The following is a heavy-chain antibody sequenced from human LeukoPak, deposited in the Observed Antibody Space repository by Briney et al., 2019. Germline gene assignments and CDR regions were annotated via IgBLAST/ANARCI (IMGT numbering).Heavy chain of an antibody. J-gene: IGHJ4*02. V-gene: IGHV4-4*02. D-gene: IGHD3-9*01. CDR2: IHNNGDI. CDR3: ATYYDILTAYTFDY. Sequence: PSETLSLTCAVSGGSINKNNWWSWIRQSPGKGLEWIGEIHNNGDINYSPSLQSRVTMSMDNSKNQFSLMLSSVTAADTAVYYCATYYDILTAYTFDYWGQGTLVTVSS. CDR1: GGSINKNNW.